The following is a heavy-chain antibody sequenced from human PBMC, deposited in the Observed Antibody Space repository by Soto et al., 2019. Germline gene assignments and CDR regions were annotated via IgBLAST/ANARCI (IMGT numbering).Heavy chain of an antibody. CDR3: TSRIRKTNDY. V-gene: IGHV3-15*07. CDR1: GFTFTNAW. J-gene: IGHJ4*02. CDR2: VKTKADGGTT. Sequence: EVQLVESGGGLVKPGESLRLSCAASGFTFTNAWMNWVRQAPGKGPEWVGRVKTKADGGTTEYAAPAKGRFTISRDDSINTVYLQMTSLKIEDTAVYYCTSRIRKTNDYWGQGTLVTVSS. D-gene: IGHD1-20*01.